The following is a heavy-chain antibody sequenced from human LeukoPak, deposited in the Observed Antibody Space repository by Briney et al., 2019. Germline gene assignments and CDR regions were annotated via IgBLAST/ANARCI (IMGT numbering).Heavy chain of an antibody. D-gene: IGHD2-21*01. CDR2: INQDGSDK. CDR3: VVTRARGDH. Sequence: PGGSLRLSCAASGFTFSNYWMTWVRQAPGKGLEWVANINQDGSDKYYVDSVKGRFSISRDNTKNSLFLQMNSLRAEDTSFYYCVVTRARGDHWGQGTLVTVSS. CDR1: GFTFSNYW. V-gene: IGHV3-7*03. J-gene: IGHJ4*02.